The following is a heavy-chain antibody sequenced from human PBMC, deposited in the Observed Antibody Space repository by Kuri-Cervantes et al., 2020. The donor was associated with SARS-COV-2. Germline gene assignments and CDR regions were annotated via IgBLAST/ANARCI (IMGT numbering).Heavy chain of an antibody. D-gene: IGHD3-3*01. J-gene: IGHJ3*02. CDR1: GYTFTGYY. CDR3: ASEGYFGVVTYAFEI. CDR2: INPNSGGT. Sequence: ASVKVSCKASGYTFTGYYMHWVRQAPGQGLEWMGWINPNSGGTNYAQKFQGRVTMTRDTSTSTVYMELSSLRSEDTAVYYCASEGYFGVVTYAFEIWGQGTVVTVSS. V-gene: IGHV1-2*02.